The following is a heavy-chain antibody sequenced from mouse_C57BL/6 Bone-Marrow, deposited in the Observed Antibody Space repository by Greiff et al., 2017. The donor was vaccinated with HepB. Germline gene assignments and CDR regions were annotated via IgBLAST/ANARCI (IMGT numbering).Heavy chain of an antibody. CDR3: ARGEYYGPFAY. D-gene: IGHD1-1*01. J-gene: IGHJ3*01. CDR1: GYTFTDYY. CDR2: INPNNGGT. Sequence: EVQLQQSGPELVKPGASVKISCKASGYTFTDYYMNWVKQSHGKSLEWIGDINPNNGGTSYNQKFKGKATLTVDKSSSTAYMELRSLTSEDSAVYYCARGEYYGPFAYWGQGTLVTVSA. V-gene: IGHV1-26*01.